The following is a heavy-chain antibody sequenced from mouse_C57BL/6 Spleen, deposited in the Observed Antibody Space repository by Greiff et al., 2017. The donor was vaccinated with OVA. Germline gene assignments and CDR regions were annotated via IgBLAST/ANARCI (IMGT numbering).Heavy chain of an antibody. Sequence: QVQLQQPGAELVMPGASVKLSCKASGYTFTSYWMHWVKQRPGQGLEWIGEIDPSDSYTNYNQKFKGKATLTVDKSSSTAYVWLSSLTAEESAVYDCGIRRAADWGQGTLVTVSA. CDR1: GYTFTSYW. CDR3: GIRRAAD. V-gene: IGHV1-69*01. CDR2: IDPSDSYT. J-gene: IGHJ3*01.